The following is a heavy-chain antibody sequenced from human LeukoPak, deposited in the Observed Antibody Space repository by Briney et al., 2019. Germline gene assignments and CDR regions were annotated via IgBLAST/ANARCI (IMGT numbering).Heavy chain of an antibody. Sequence: GGSLRLACAAYGFALSSHWMTWVRQVPGRGPEWVANVNRDGSETYYLDSVKGRFTISKDNAKNSLYLQMNSLRAEDTALYHCARNNGMDVWGQGTTVIVSS. CDR1: GFALSSHW. J-gene: IGHJ6*02. CDR3: ARNNGMDV. CDR2: VNRDGSET. V-gene: IGHV3-7*03.